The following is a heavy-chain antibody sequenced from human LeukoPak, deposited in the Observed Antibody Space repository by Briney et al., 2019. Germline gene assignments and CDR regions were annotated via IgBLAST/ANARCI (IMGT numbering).Heavy chain of an antibody. CDR1: GYSFTSYW. D-gene: IGHD1-1*01. V-gene: IGHV5-10-1*01. J-gene: IGHJ4*02. Sequence: GESLRISYQGSGYSFTSYWICWVRQMPGRGLEWMGRIDPADSQTNYSPSFQGHVTISADKSISTVYLQWSTLKASDTAMYYCARQLTSGDCDYWGQGTLVTVSS. CDR2: IDPADSQT. CDR3: ARQLTSGDCDY.